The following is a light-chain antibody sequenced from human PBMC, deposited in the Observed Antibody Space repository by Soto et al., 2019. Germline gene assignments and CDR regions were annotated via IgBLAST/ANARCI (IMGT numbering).Light chain of an antibody. CDR1: SSDVGSCNC. CDR3: CSSVGSPNWV. J-gene: IGLJ3*02. V-gene: IGLV2-23*02. Sequence: QSALTQPASVSGSPGQSITISCTGTSSDVGSCNCVSWYQQHPGKAPTLMIYEVNKRPSGISNRCSGSKSGNTPSLTISGLQAEYEADYYCCSSVGSPNWVFGGGTKLTVL. CDR2: EVN.